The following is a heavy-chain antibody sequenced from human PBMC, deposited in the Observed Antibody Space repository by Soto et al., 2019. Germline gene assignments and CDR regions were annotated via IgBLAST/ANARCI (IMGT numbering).Heavy chain of an antibody. J-gene: IGHJ6*02. CDR1: GSSVSSSSYS. V-gene: IGHV4-39*01. CDR3: ARLNGYCISTNCHGYYGMDV. CDR2: IYSSENT. D-gene: IGHD2-2*03. Sequence: QLQVQESGPGLVKPSETLSLTCTVSGSSVSSSSYSWGWIRQSPGKGLEWIGTIYSSENTYYNPSLLSRVTISVDTSKNEFSLRLGSVTAADTAVYYCARLNGYCISTNCHGYYGMDVWGQGTTVTVSS.